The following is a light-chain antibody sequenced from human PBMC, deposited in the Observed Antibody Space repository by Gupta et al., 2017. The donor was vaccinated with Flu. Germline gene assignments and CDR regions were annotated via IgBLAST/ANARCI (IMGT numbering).Light chain of an antibody. CDR3: QAYINSTPGLA. CDR2: DDT. V-gene: IGLV2-14*03. J-gene: IGLJ2*01. CDR1: SSDVGGYDD. Sequence: QSALTQPASVSGSPGRSITISCTGISSDVGGYDDVSWYQQHPGTAPKLLIYDDTNRPSGVSKRFSGSKSGTPASLAITGLQAEDEADYYCQAYINSTPGLAFGGGTKLTVL.